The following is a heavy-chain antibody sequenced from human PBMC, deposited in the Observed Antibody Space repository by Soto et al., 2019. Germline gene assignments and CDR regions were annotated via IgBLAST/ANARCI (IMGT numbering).Heavy chain of an antibody. D-gene: IGHD1-1*01. Sequence: EVQLLESGGGLVQPGGSLRLSCAASGFTFSSYAMSWVRQAPGKGLEWVSAISGSGGSTYYADSVKGRFTISRDNSKNTLYLQMNSLRAEDTAVYCCAKVKVPNNWFDPWGQGTLVTVSS. CDR1: GFTFSSYA. J-gene: IGHJ5*02. CDR3: AKVKVPNNWFDP. V-gene: IGHV3-23*01. CDR2: ISGSGGST.